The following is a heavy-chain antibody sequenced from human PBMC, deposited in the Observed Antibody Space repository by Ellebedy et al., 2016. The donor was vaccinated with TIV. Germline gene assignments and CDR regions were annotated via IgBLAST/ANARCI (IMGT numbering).Heavy chain of an antibody. CDR3: AKDLFSLIATGGFFEY. CDR1: GFSFRSYW. V-gene: IGHV3-7*01. CDR2: IYQDGGEQ. J-gene: IGHJ4*02. Sequence: GESLKISCEASGFSFRSYWMSWVRQAPGKGLEWVANIYQDGGEQHYVDSVKGRFTISRDNAKNSMFLQMNSLRAEDTAVYYCAKDLFSLIATGGFFEYWGQGTLVTVSS. D-gene: IGHD6-13*01.